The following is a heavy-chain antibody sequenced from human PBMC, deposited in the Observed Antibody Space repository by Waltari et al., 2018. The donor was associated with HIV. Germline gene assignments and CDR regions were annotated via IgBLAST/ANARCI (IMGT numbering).Heavy chain of an antibody. D-gene: IGHD3-22*01. J-gene: IGHJ4*02. Sequence: QLQLQESGPGLVKPSETLSLTCTVSGGSISSSSYYWGWIRQPPGQGLEWIGSIYYSGSTYHNTSLKSRVTISLDTSNNHVSLKLSVVIAADTAVYYCARQPVYYYESSGYWGAGYWGQGTLVTVSS. CDR1: GGSISSSSYY. CDR3: ARQPVYYYESSGYWGAGY. CDR2: IYYSGST. V-gene: IGHV4-39*01.